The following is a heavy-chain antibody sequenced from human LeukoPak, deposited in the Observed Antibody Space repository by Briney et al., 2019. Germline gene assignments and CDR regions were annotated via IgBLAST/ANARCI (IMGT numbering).Heavy chain of an antibody. J-gene: IGHJ4*02. CDR3: ARERPESHFDY. V-gene: IGHV3-48*04. CDR1: GFTFSSYS. Sequence: GGSLRLSCAASGFTFSSYSMNWVRQAPGKGLEWVSYISSSSSTIYYADSVKGRFTISRDNAKNSLYLQMSSLRAEDTAVYYCARERPESHFDYWGRGTLVSVSS. CDR2: ISSSSSTI.